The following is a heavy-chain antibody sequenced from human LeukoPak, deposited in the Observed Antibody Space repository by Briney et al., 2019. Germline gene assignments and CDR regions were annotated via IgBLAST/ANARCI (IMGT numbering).Heavy chain of an antibody. Sequence: GGSLRLSCVASGFSLSNFGMGWVRQTPGRGLEWISTISNAAENTHYADSVKGWFTISRDNSKNTLFLQMDSLRADDTAMYYCIKDCCDYSPLDHWGRGTQVIVSS. V-gene: IGHV3-23*01. CDR1: GFSLSNFG. CDR2: ISNAAENT. D-gene: IGHD2-21*02. CDR3: IKDCCDYSPLDH. J-gene: IGHJ4*02.